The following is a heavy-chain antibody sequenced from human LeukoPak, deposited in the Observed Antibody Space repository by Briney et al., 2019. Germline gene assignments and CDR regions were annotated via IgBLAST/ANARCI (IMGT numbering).Heavy chain of an antibody. CDR3: ARALYSSSIRFYYYMDV. CDR1: GYTFIRYD. V-gene: IGHV1-8*01. D-gene: IGHD6-6*01. J-gene: IGHJ6*03. CDR2: MNPNSGNT. Sequence: ASVKVSCKASGYTFIRYDIKWVRQATGQGLERMGWMNPNSGNTGYAQKFQGRVTMTRNTSISTAYMELSSLRSEDTAVYYCARALYSSSIRFYYYMDVWGKGATVTVSS.